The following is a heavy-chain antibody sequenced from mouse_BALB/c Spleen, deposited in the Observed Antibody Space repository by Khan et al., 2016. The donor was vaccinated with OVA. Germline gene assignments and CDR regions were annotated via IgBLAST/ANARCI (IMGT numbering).Heavy chain of an antibody. J-gene: IGHJ4*01. V-gene: IGHV2-6-5*01. CDR3: AKVLWAYYFALDY. Sequence: QVQLQQSGPGLVAPSQSLSITCTVSGFSLSDYGVSWIRQPPGKGLEWLGVIWGGGSTYYNSALKSRLSISKDNSKSKVFLKMNSLQTDDTAIDYCAKVLWAYYFALDYWGQGTSVTVSS. D-gene: IGHD1-1*02. CDR2: IWGGGST. CDR1: GFSLSDYG.